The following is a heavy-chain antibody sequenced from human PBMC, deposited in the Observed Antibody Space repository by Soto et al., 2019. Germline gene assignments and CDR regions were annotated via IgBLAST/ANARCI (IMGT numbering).Heavy chain of an antibody. CDR2: TYYRSKWDN. D-gene: IGHD2-8*01. Sequence: QVQLQQSGPGLVKPSQTLSLTCAISGDSVSTNSATWDWIRQSPSRGLEWLGRTYYRSKWDNDYAVSVKGRITINADTYNNTLSLQLNTVSPDDTAVYYCARLIGNSWLDSWGQGILVTVSS. V-gene: IGHV6-1*01. J-gene: IGHJ5*01. CDR3: ARLIGNSWLDS. CDR1: GDSVSTNSAT.